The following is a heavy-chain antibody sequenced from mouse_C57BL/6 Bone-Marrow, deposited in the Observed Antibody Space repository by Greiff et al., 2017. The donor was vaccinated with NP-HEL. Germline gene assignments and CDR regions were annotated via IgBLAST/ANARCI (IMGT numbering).Heavy chain of an antibody. CDR3: ARTTIYYGYDAWFAY. J-gene: IGHJ3*01. CDR2: INPYNGGT. Sequence: VQLQQSGPVLVKPGASVKMSCKASGYTFTDYYMNWVKQSHGKSLEWIGVINPYNGGTSYNQKFKGKATLTVDKSSSTAYMELNSLTSEDSAVYYCARTTIYYGYDAWFAYWGQGTLVTVSA. D-gene: IGHD2-2*01. V-gene: IGHV1-19*01. CDR1: GYTFTDYY.